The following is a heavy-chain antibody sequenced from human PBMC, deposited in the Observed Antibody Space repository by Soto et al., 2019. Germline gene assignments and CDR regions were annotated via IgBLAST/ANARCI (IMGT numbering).Heavy chain of an antibody. D-gene: IGHD3-3*01. V-gene: IGHV3-33*01. CDR2: IWYDGSNK. CDR1: GFTFSSYG. J-gene: IGHJ6*02. CDR3: ARDRYVLRFWEWFPDV. Sequence: QVQLVESGGGVVQPGRSLRLSCAASGFTFSSYGMHWVRQAPGKGLEWVAVIWYDGSNKYYADSVKGRFTISRDNXKXXLYLQMNSLRAEDTAVYYCARDRYVLRFWEWFPDVWGQGTTVTVSS.